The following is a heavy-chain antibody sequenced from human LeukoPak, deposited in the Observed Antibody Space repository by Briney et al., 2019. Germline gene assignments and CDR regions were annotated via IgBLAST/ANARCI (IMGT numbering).Heavy chain of an antibody. Sequence: SVKVSCKASGGTSSSYAISWVRQAPGQGLEWMGGIIPIFGTANYAQKFQGRVTITADESTSTAYMELSSLRSEDTAVYYCARSGGSSSWSSYYYYGMDVWGKGTTVTVSS. CDR3: ARSGGSSSWSSYYYYGMDV. J-gene: IGHJ6*04. V-gene: IGHV1-69*01. D-gene: IGHD6-13*01. CDR1: GGTSSSYA. CDR2: IIPIFGTA.